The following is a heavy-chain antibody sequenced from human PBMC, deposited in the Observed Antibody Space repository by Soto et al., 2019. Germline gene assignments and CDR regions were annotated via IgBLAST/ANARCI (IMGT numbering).Heavy chain of an antibody. CDR2: INDRGSI. CDR3: ARESHDILTGPPWVWYFDL. D-gene: IGHD3-9*01. V-gene: IGHV4-34*01. CDR1: GGSFSGYY. Sequence: QVQLQQWGAGPLRPLETLSLTCGVSGGSFSGYYWAWIRQSPGKGLEWIGEINDRGSINYNPSLKSRGSISVDTSKNHHSLNLRSVTAADTAVYYCARESHDILTGPPWVWYFDLWGRGTLVTVSS. J-gene: IGHJ2*01.